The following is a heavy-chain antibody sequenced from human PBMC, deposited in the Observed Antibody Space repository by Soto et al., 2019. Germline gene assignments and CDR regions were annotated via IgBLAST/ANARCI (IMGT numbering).Heavy chain of an antibody. Sequence: EVQLLESGGGLVQPGGSLRLSCAASGFTFSSYAMSWVRQAPGKGLEWVSAIGGSGGSTYYADSVKGRFTISRDNSKNTLYLQMNGLRAEDTAVYYCAKSSWRGYSGNPTDFDYWGQGTLVTVSS. J-gene: IGHJ4*02. D-gene: IGHD3-3*01. CDR2: IGGSGGST. CDR3: AKSSWRGYSGNPTDFDY. V-gene: IGHV3-23*01. CDR1: GFTFSSYA.